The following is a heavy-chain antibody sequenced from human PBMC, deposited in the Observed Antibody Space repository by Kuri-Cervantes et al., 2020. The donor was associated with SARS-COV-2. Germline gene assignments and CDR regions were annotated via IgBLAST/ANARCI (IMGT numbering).Heavy chain of an antibody. V-gene: IGHV3-48*02. CDR1: GFSFSSYA. Sequence: GESLKISCAASGFSFSSYAMHWVRQAPGKGLEWVAYISSSSSNIYHADSVKGRFTISRDDAKNSLYLQMNSLRDEDTALYHCVVNWGSFFDYWGQGTRVTVSS. D-gene: IGHD3-16*01. CDR3: VVNWGSFFDY. CDR2: ISSSSSNI. J-gene: IGHJ4*02.